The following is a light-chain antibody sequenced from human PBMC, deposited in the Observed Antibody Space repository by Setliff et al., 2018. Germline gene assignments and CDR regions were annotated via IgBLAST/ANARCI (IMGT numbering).Light chain of an antibody. Sequence: QSVLAQPASVSGSPGQSITVSCTGTSSDIGNYNLVSWYQQHPGKAPKLIIYEVSKRPSGVSNRFSGSKSGNTASLTISGLQAEDEADYHCCSHARSGTPIVFGTGTKVTVL. V-gene: IGLV2-23*02. J-gene: IGLJ1*01. CDR1: SSDIGNYNL. CDR3: CSHARSGTPIV. CDR2: EVS.